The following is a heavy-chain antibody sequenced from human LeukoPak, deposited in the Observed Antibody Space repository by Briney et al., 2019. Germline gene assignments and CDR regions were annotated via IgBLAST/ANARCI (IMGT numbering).Heavy chain of an antibody. D-gene: IGHD5-12*01. V-gene: IGHV3-21*01. CDR3: ARELVHSGYDFIYYGMDV. Sequence: GGSLRLSCAASGFTFSSYSMNWVRQAPGKGLEWVSSISSSSSYIYYADSVKGRFTISRDNAKNSLYLQMNSLRAEDTAVYYCARELVHSGYDFIYYGMDVWGKGTTVTVSS. CDR1: GFTFSSYS. CDR2: ISSSSSYI. J-gene: IGHJ6*04.